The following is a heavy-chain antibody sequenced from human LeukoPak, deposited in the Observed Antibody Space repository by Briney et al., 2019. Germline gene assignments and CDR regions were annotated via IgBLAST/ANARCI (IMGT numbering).Heavy chain of an antibody. J-gene: IGHJ6*04. V-gene: IGHV3-23*01. CDR3: AELGITIIGGV. D-gene: IGHD3-10*02. Sequence: GGSLTLSCAASGFSFSSYGMSWVRQAPGKGLEWVSGIIGGAGSTYYADSEKGRFNLSRDHYKNTLFVQMNSLRAEHTAVYFCAELGITIIGGVWGKGTTVTISS. CDR2: IIGGAGST. CDR1: GFSFSSYG.